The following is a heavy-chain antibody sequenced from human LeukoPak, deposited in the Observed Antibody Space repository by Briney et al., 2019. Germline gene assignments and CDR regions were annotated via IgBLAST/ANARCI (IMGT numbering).Heavy chain of an antibody. CDR3: AKDLYLRDFWSGHFDY. CDR1: GFIFSNYG. V-gene: IGHV3-23*01. D-gene: IGHD3-3*01. CDR2: ISASGSAT. J-gene: IGHJ4*02. Sequence: GGSLRLSCAASGFIFSNYGMNWVRQAPGKGLEWVAAISASGSATSYADSVRGRFTISRDNSKSTTYLQMNSLRAEDTAVFYCAKDLYLRDFWSGHFDYWGQGIPVTVSS.